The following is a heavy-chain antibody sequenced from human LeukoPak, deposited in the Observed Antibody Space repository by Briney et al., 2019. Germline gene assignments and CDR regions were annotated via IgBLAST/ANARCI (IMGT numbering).Heavy chain of an antibody. CDR3: AKQFVDI. V-gene: IGHV3-23*01. D-gene: IGHD5-24*01. J-gene: IGHJ5*02. CDR2: ISGSGDDT. Sequence: PGGSLRLSCAASGFTFTNYAMNWVRQAPGKGLEWVSSISGSGDDTSYADSVKGRFTISRDNSRNTLYLQMNSLRAEDTAVYYCAKQFVDIWAQGTLVTVSS. CDR1: GFTFTNYA.